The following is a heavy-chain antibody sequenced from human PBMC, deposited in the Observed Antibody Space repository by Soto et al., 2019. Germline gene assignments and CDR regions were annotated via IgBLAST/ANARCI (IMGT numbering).Heavy chain of an antibody. CDR3: ARRFEY. CDR2: ISDSGSTM. J-gene: IGHJ4*02. Sequence: DVQLVESGGGLVQPGGSLRLSCAASGFTFNSFYMNWVRQTPGKGLEWVSYISDSGSTMYYADSVKGRFTISRDNAKNSLYLQMTSLRDEDTAVYYCARRFEYWGQGTLVTVSS. V-gene: IGHV3-48*02. CDR1: GFTFNSFY.